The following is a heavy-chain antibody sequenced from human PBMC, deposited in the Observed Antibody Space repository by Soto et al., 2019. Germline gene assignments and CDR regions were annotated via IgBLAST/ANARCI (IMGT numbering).Heavy chain of an antibody. CDR3: ARDRRYSYGFSDWFDP. V-gene: IGHV4-4*07. CDR2: IYTSGST. D-gene: IGHD5-18*01. Sequence: SETLSLTCTVSGGSISSYYWSWIRQPAGKGLEWIGRIYTSGSTNYNPSLKSRVTMSVDTSKNQFSLKLSSVTAADTAVYYCARDRRYSYGFSDWFDPWGQGTLVTVSS. J-gene: IGHJ5*02. CDR1: GGSISSYY.